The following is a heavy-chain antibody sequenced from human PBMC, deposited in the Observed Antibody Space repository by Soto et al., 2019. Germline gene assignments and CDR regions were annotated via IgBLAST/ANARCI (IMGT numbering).Heavy chain of an antibody. CDR1: GFTFSSYA. CDR3: AKGFWAVAGTRYFDY. Sequence: GGSLRLSCAASGFTFSSYAMNWVRQAPGKGLEWVSVITGSGGSTYYADSVKGRFTISRDNSKNTLFLQMHSLRAEDAAVYYCAKGFWAVAGTRYFDYWGQGILVTVSS. J-gene: IGHJ4*02. D-gene: IGHD6-19*01. CDR2: ITGSGGST. V-gene: IGHV3-23*01.